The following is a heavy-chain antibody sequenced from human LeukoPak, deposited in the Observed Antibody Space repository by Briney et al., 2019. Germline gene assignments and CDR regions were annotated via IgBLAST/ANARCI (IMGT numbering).Heavy chain of an antibody. Sequence: GGSLGLSCAASGFTFSSYAMSWVRQAPGKGLEWVSAISGSGGSTYYADSVKGRFTISRDNSKNTLYLQMNSLRAEDTAAYYCAKITRGYCSGGSCYLWFDPWGQGTLVTVSS. CDR2: ISGSGGST. CDR1: GFTFSSYA. D-gene: IGHD2-15*01. J-gene: IGHJ5*02. V-gene: IGHV3-23*01. CDR3: AKITRGYCSGGSCYLWFDP.